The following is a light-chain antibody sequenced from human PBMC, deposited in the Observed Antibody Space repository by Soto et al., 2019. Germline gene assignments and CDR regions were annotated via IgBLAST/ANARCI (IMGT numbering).Light chain of an antibody. J-gene: IGLJ2*01. Sequence: QSVLTQPPSVSEAPRQRVTISCSGTSSNIGNNAVNWYQHLPGKAPKLLIYSDDLLPSGVSDRFSGSKSGTSASLAISGLQSEDEANYYCAAWDDSLNGPVFGGGTKLTVL. CDR2: SDD. V-gene: IGLV1-36*01. CDR1: SSNIGNNA. CDR3: AAWDDSLNGPV.